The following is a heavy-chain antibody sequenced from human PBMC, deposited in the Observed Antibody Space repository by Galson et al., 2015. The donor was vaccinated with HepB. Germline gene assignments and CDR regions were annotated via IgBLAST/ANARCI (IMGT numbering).Heavy chain of an antibody. CDR2: INPSGGST. D-gene: IGHD3-10*01. CDR1: GYTFTSYY. Sequence: SVKVSCKASGYTFTSYYMHWVRQAPGQGLEWMGIINPSGGSTSYAQKFQGRVTMTRDTSTSTVYMELSSLRSEDTAVYYCATSPMVRGVHYYYYGMDVWGQGTTVTVSS. CDR3: ATSPMVRGVHYYYYGMDV. J-gene: IGHJ6*02. V-gene: IGHV1-46*01.